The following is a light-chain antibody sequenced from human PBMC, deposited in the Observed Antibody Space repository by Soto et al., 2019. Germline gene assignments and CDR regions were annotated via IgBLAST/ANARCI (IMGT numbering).Light chain of an antibody. CDR3: QQYSAKWT. J-gene: IGKJ1*01. V-gene: IGKV1-5*03. CDR2: KAS. Sequence: DIQMTQSPSIVSASVGDRVTITCRASESFSSWLAWFQQKPGKAPKLLIQKASILESGVPSRFSGSESGTEFTLTISSLQPDDFATYFCQQYSAKWTFGQGTKVEIK. CDR1: ESFSSW.